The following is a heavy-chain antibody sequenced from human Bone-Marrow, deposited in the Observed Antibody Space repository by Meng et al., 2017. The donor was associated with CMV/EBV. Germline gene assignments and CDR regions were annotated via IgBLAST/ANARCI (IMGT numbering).Heavy chain of an antibody. J-gene: IGHJ4*02. V-gene: IGHV3-30-3*01. CDR1: GFTFSSYA. CDR3: ARDSDYDFWSGLAPNDY. CDR2: IAYDGSNK. D-gene: IGHD3-3*01. Sequence: GESLKISCAASGFTFSSYAMHWVRQAPGKGLEWVAVIAYDGSNKYYADSVKGRFTISRDNAKNSLYLQMNSLRAEDTAVYYCARDSDYDFWSGLAPNDYWGQGTLVTVSS.